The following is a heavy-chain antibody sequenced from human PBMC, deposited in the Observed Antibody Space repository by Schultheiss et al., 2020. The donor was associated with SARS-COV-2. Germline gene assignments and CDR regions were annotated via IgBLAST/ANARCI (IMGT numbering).Heavy chain of an antibody. V-gene: IGHV3-23*01. Sequence: GGSLRLSCAASGFTFSSYAMSWVRQAPGKGLEWVSAISGSGGSTYYADSVKGRFTISRDNSKNTVYLQMNSLRAEDTAVYYCARDRENWGSIGYYFDYWGQGTLVTVSS. CDR2: ISGSGGST. CDR3: ARDRENWGSIGYYFDY. CDR1: GFTFSSYA. D-gene: IGHD7-27*01. J-gene: IGHJ4*02.